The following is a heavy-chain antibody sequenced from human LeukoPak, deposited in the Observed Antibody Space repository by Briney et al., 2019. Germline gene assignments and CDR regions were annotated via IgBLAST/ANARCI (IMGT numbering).Heavy chain of an antibody. CDR3: ARVRGYGPFDY. V-gene: IGHV1-2*02. J-gene: IGHJ4*02. CDR2: SNPNSGGT. CDR1: GYTFTGYY. D-gene: IGHD5-12*01. Sequence: ASVKVSCKASGYTFTGYYIHWVRQAPGQGLELMGWSNPNSGGTNYAQKFQGRVTMTRDTSISTAYMELSGLRSDDTAVYYCARVRGYGPFDYWGQGTLATVSS.